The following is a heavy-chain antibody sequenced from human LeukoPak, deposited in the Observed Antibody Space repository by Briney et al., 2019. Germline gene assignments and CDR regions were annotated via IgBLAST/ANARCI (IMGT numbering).Heavy chain of an antibody. CDR3: TRAKRVIFDY. D-gene: IGHD1-1*01. Sequence: ASVKVSCKASGYTFTGYYMHWVRQAPGQGLEWMGWINPNSGATLYAQKFQGRVTMTRGTSINTAYMELSSLRSDDTAVYYCTRAKRVIFDYWGQATQVTVSS. J-gene: IGHJ4*02. V-gene: IGHV1-2*02. CDR1: GYTFTGYY. CDR2: INPNSGAT.